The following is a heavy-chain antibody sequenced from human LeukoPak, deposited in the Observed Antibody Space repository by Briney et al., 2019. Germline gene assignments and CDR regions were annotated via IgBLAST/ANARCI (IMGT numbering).Heavy chain of an antibody. V-gene: IGHV3-48*03. CDR1: GFTFSSYE. Sequence: PGGSLRLSCAASGFTFSSYEMNWVRQAPGKGLEWVSYIGSSGSTIYYADSVKGRFTISRDNAKNSLYLQMNSLRAEDTAVYYCAELGITMIAGVWGKGTTVTISS. D-gene: IGHD3-22*01. CDR3: AELGITMIAGV. CDR2: IGSSGSTI. J-gene: IGHJ6*04.